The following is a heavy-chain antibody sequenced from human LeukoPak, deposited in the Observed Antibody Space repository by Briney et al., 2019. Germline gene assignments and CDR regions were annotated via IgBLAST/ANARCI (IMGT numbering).Heavy chain of an antibody. Sequence: ASVKVSCKASGYAFTIYYMHWVRQAPGQGLEWMGLINPSGGSTTYAQKFQGRVTLTSDTSTSTVYMDLSGLRFDDTAVYYCAREVGATGNDWFDPWGQGTLVTVSS. D-gene: IGHD1-26*01. J-gene: IGHJ5*02. CDR1: GYAFTIYY. V-gene: IGHV1-46*01. CDR3: AREVGATGNDWFDP. CDR2: INPSGGST.